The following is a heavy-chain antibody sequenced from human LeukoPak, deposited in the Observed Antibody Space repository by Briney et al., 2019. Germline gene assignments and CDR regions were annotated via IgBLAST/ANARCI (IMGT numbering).Heavy chain of an antibody. CDR3: AREDYGGNPRGGYFDY. CDR1: GFTFSSYA. D-gene: IGHD4-23*01. J-gene: IGHJ4*02. Sequence: GGSLRLSCAASGFTFSSYAMHWVRQAPGKGLEYGSAISSNGGSTYYANSVKGRFTISRDNSKNTLYLQMNSLRAEDTAVYYCAREDYGGNPRGGYFDYWGQGTLVTVSS. CDR2: ISSNGGST. V-gene: IGHV3-64*01.